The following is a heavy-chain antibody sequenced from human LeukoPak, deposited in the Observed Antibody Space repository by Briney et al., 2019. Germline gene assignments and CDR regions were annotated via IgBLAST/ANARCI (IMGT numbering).Heavy chain of an antibody. Sequence: PSETLSLTCSVSGGSISSSNYYWSWIRQPAGKGLEWIGRIYTSESTNYNPSLKSRVTISVDTSRNQFSLKLSSVTAADTAVYYCARGGITMVRGVTQDAFDIWGQGAMVTVSS. CDR3: ARGGITMVRGVTQDAFDI. V-gene: IGHV4-61*02. D-gene: IGHD3-10*01. CDR2: IYTSEST. CDR1: GGSISSSNYY. J-gene: IGHJ3*02.